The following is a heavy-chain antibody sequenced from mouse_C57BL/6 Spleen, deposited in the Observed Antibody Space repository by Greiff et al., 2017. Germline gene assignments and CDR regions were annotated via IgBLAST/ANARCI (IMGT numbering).Heavy chain of an antibody. CDR2: IHPNSGST. CDR3: ARSDYSIYAMDY. V-gene: IGHV1-64*01. Sequence: VKLQQPGAELVKPGASVKLSCKASGYTFTSYWMHWVKQRPGQGLEWIGMIHPNSGSTNYNEKFKSKATLTVDKSSSTAYMQLSSLTSEDSAVYYCARSDYSIYAMDYWGQGTSVTVSS. D-gene: IGHD2-5*01. CDR1: GYTFTSYW. J-gene: IGHJ4*01.